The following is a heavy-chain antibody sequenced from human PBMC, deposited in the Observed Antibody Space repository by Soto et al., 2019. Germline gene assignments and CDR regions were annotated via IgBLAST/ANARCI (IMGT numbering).Heavy chain of an antibody. CDR3: AASRACDSSDYSRFHYGMDV. D-gene: IGHD3-22*01. CDR1: GFTFDDYA. Sequence: EVQLVESGGGLVQPGRSLRLSCAASGFTFDDYAMHWVRQVPGKGLQWVSGLSWHGVTIGYAASVKGRFTISRDNAEKSLYLVMKGLRPDDTALYFCAASRACDSSDYSRFHYGMDVWGLGTTVSVS. J-gene: IGHJ6*02. CDR2: LSWHGVTI. V-gene: IGHV3-9*01.